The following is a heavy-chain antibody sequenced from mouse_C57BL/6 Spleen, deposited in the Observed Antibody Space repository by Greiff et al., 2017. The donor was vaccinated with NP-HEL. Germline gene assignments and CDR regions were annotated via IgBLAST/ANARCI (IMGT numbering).Heavy chain of an antibody. CDR3: ARRGYYGSSYFYFDY. D-gene: IGHD1-1*01. Sequence: EVQLVESGGDLVKPGGSLKLSCAASGFTFSSYGMSWVRQTPDKRLEWVATISSGGSYTYYPDSVKGRFTISRDNAKNTLYLQMSSLKSEDTAMYYCARRGYYGSSYFYFDYWGQGTTLTVSS. CDR2: ISSGGSYT. V-gene: IGHV5-6*01. J-gene: IGHJ2*01. CDR1: GFTFSSYG.